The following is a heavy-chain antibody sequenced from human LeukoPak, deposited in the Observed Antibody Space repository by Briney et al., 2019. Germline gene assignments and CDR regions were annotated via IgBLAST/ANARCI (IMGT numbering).Heavy chain of an antibody. V-gene: IGHV4-59*08. D-gene: IGHD5-18*01. CDR2: IYYSGTT. Sequence: TSETLSHTCTVSGGSISTYYWSWIRQPPGKGLEWIGYIYYSGTTNYNPSLKSRVTISVDTSKNQFSLNLSSVTAADTAVYYCARRSPGYSYSIDSWGQGTLVTVSS. CDR3: ARRSPGYSYSIDS. CDR1: GGSISTYY. J-gene: IGHJ4*02.